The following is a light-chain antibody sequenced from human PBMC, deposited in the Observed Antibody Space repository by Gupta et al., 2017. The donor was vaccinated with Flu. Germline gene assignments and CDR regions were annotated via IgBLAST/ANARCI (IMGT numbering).Light chain of an antibody. CDR2: AVS. V-gene: IGKV3-15*01. J-gene: IGKJ2*01. CDR3: QQYKNWPLRT. Sequence: DSLSAFPGERVTLSCRASQSVDTNLAWYQHKPGQGPRPLIYAVSTRAADVPARFSGSGSGREFTLAISSRQSEDFAVYYCQQYKNWPLRTFGQGTKLDIK. CDR1: QSVDTN.